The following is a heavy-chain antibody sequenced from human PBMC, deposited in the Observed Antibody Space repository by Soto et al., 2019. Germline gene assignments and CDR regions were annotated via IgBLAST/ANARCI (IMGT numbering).Heavy chain of an antibody. CDR2: TYQSGSA. CDR1: GGSISSGGYS. Sequence: SETLSLTCTVSGGSISSGGYSWTWIRQSPGKGLEWIGYTYQSGSAYYNPSPKSRVTISVDRSKNQFSLNLTSVTAADTAVYYCARDYYGMDVWGQGTTVTVSS. J-gene: IGHJ6*02. CDR3: ARDYYGMDV. V-gene: IGHV4-30-2*06.